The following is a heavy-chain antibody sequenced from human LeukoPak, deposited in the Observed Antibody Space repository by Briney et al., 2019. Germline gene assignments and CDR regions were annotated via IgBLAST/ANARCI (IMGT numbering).Heavy chain of an antibody. Sequence: SETLSLTCTVSGGSISSSSYYWGWIRQPPGKGLEWIGSIYYSGSTYYNPSLKSRVTISVDTSKNQFSLKLSSVTAADTAVYYCARVTWGVTHRVILNYYYYYMDVWGKGTTVTISS. J-gene: IGHJ6*03. V-gene: IGHV4-39*07. CDR1: GGSISSSSYY. CDR2: IYYSGST. D-gene: IGHD3-10*01. CDR3: ARVTWGVTHRVILNYYYYYMDV.